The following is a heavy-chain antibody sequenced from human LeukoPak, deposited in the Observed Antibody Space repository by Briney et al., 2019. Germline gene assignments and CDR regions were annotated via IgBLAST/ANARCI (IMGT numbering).Heavy chain of an antibody. CDR1: GGTFSSYA. Sequence: SVKVSCKASGGTFSSYAISWVRQAPGQGLEWMGGIIPIFGTANYAQKFQGRVTITADESTSTAYMELSSLRSDDTAVYYCARLSSSGYYYFGAFDIWGQGTMVTVSS. CDR2: IIPIFGTA. CDR3: ARLSSSGYYYFGAFDI. J-gene: IGHJ3*02. D-gene: IGHD3-22*01. V-gene: IGHV1-69*13.